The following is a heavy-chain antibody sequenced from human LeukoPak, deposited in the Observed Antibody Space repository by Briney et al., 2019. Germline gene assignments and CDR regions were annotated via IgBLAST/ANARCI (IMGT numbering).Heavy chain of an antibody. CDR3: ARVGDWYFDL. Sequence: PSETLSLTCTVSGGSISSGGYYWSWIRQPPGKGLEWIGYIYHSGSTYYNPSLKSRVTISVDRSKNQFSLKLSSVTAADTAVYYCARVGDWYFDLWGRGTLVTVSS. CDR2: IYHSGST. D-gene: IGHD4-17*01. J-gene: IGHJ2*01. CDR1: GGSISSGGYY. V-gene: IGHV4-30-2*01.